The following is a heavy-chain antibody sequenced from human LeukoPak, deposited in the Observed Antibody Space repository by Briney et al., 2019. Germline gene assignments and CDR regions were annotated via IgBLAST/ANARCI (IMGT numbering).Heavy chain of an antibody. CDR2: IIPILGIA. Sequence: SVTVSCKASGGTFSSYAISWVRQAPGQGLEWMGRIIPILGIANYAQKFQGRVTITADKSTSTAYMELSSLRSEDTAVYYCARGGDYDSSLDYWGQGTLVTVSS. J-gene: IGHJ4*02. D-gene: IGHD4-17*01. CDR1: GGTFSSYA. V-gene: IGHV1-69*04. CDR3: ARGGDYDSSLDY.